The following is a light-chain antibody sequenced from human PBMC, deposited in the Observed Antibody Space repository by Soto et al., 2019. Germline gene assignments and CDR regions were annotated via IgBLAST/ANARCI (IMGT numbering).Light chain of an antibody. CDR3: LQRSNWPPS. Sequence: EVVLTQSPPTLSLSPGERATLSCRASQSVGSNLAWYQQKRGQAPRLLIYDVSDRAAGIPARFSGSGSGTDFTLTISSLEPEDFAVYYCLQRSNWPPSFGGGTEIEIK. CDR2: DVS. CDR1: QSVGSN. J-gene: IGKJ4*01. V-gene: IGKV3-11*01.